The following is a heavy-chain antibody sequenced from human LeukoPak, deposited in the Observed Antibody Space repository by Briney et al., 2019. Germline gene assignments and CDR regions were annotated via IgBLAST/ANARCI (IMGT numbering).Heavy chain of an antibody. CDR2: ISNNGGYT. CDR1: GFTFSSSA. CDR3: AKDSSSSWYQKFDY. Sequence: GGSLRLSCAASGFTFSSSAMSWVRQAPGKGLEWVSAISNNGGYTYYADSVQGRFTISRDNSKSTLCLQMNSLRAEDTAVYYCAKDSSSSWYQKFDYWGQGTLVTVSS. V-gene: IGHV3-23*01. D-gene: IGHD6-13*01. J-gene: IGHJ4*02.